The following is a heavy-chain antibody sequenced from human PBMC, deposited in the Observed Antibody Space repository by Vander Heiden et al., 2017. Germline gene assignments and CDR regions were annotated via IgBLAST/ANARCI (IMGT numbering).Heavy chain of an antibody. CDR1: GSTFSSYD. V-gene: IGHV1-8*01. CDR3: AREGVVVTPIPDPFDI. J-gene: IGHJ3*02. D-gene: IGHD2-21*02. CDR2: MNPNRGNT. Sequence: QVQLVQSGAEVKQPGASVKVSCKASGSTFSSYDINWGRQAAGQGLEWMGWMNPNRGNTGYAQKFQGGVTMTRSTSISTAYMELSSLTSEDTAVYYCAREGVVVTPIPDPFDIWGQGTMVTVSS.